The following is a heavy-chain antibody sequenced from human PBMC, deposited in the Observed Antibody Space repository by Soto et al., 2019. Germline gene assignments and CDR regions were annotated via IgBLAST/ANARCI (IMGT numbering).Heavy chain of an antibody. D-gene: IGHD6-19*01. CDR2: IYSGGST. CDR1: GFTVSSHY. Sequence: EVQLAESGGGLIQPGGSLRLSCAASGFTVSSHYMSWVRQAPGKGLEWVSVIYSGGSTYYADSVKGRFTISRDNSKNTLYLQMNSLRAEDTAVYYCARGLRSGWFYYYYGMDVWGQGPTVTVSS. J-gene: IGHJ6*02. V-gene: IGHV3-53*01. CDR3: ARGLRSGWFYYYYGMDV.